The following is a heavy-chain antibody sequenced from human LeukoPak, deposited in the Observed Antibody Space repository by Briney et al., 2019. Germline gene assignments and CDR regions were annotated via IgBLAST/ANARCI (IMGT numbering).Heavy chain of an antibody. J-gene: IGHJ4*02. CDR3: ARVITGSLTPYDY. Sequence: GASVKVSCKASGYTFTGYYMHWVRQAPGQGLEWMGWINPNSGGTNYAQKFQGRVTMTRDTSIRTAYMELSRLRSDDTAVYYCARVITGSLTPYDYWGQGTLVTVSS. D-gene: IGHD1-20*01. CDR1: GYTFTGYY. CDR2: INPNSGGT. V-gene: IGHV1-2*02.